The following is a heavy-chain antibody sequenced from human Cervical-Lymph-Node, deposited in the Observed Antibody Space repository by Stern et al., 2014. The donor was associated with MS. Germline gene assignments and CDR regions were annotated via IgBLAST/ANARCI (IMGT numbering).Heavy chain of an antibody. CDR2: VSGDSGNT. CDR1: GYSFTYYG. J-gene: IGHJ6*02. CDR3: ARGGMGGNYYYYYGMDV. Sequence: QMQLVQYGAEVKKPGASVKVSCKASGYSFTYYGINWVRQAPAQGLEWMGWVSGDSGNTNSAQKFQGRVTMTTDTSTSTAPMELRSLRSDDTAVYYCARGGMGGNYYYYYGMDVWGQGTAVTVSS. V-gene: IGHV1-18*01. D-gene: IGHD3-16*01.